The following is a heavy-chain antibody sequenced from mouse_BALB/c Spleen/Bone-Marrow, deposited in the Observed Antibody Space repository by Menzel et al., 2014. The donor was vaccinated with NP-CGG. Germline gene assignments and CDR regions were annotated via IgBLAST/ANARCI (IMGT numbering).Heavy chain of an antibody. CDR2: INPNNGGT. CDR1: GNTFTEYT. V-gene: IGHV1-18*01. CDR3: ARDGNYAMDY. D-gene: IGHD2-1*01. J-gene: IGHJ4*01. Sequence: EVQLQQSGPELVKPGAPVKISCKTSGNTFTEYTMHWVKQSHGKSLEWIGVINPNNGGTTYKQKFKDKATLTVDKSSSTAYMEFRSLTSEDSAVYYCARDGNYAMDYWGQGTSVTVSS.